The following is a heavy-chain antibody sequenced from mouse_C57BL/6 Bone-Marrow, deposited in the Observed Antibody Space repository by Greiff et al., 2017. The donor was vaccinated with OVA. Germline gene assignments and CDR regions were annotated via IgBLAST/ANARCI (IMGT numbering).Heavy chain of an antibody. J-gene: IGHJ4*01. Sequence: VPRVASGPGLVAPSQSLSLTCTVSGFSLPSYGVSWVRQPPGKGLECLFFLFFFFLPPYHSALISRLSISKDNSKSQVFLKLNSLQTDDTATYYCAKGAAMDYWGQGTSVTVSS. CDR3: AKGAAMDY. CDR1: GFSLPSYG. CDR2: LFFFFLP. V-gene: IGHV2-3*01.